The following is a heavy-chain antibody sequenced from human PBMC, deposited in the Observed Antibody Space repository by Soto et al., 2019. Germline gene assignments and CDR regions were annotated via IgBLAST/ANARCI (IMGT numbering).Heavy chain of an antibody. J-gene: IGHJ4*02. V-gene: IGHV3-11*01. CDR1: GFTFSDYY. D-gene: IGHD3-22*01. CDR2: ISTSDSI. Sequence: GGSLRLSCAVSGFTFSDYYMSWIRQAPGKGLEWVSYISTSDSIYYADSVKGRFTISRGNAKNSLYLQMNSLRAEDTAVYYCARDLGYYDSSGYFDYWGQGTLVTVSS. CDR3: ARDLGYYDSSGYFDY.